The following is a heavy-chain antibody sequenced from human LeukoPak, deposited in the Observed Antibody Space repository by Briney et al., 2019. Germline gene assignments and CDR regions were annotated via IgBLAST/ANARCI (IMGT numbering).Heavy chain of an antibody. CDR3: ARDQWLDY. V-gene: IGHV3-48*01. D-gene: IGHD6-19*01. Sequence: PGGSLRLSCAASGCTFSGYIMNWLRQAPGKGLEWVSFISSTSNTIYYADSVKGRFTVSRDNAKNSLYLQMNSLRAEDTAVYYCARDQWLDYWGQGTLVTVSS. CDR2: ISSTSNTI. CDR1: GCTFSGYI. J-gene: IGHJ4*02.